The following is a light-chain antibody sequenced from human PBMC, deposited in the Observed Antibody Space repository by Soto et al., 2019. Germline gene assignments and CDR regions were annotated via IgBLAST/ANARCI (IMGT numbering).Light chain of an antibody. CDR1: QSISNA. CDR2: STS. V-gene: IGKV1-39*01. Sequence: DIQMTQSPSSLSASVGDRVTITCRASQSISNALNWYQRKPGKAPEFLIYSTSNIQSGVPSRFSGSGSGTDFTLTISSRQPEDFATYYCQQRYRTPYTFGQGTKLEI. J-gene: IGKJ2*01. CDR3: QQRYRTPYT.